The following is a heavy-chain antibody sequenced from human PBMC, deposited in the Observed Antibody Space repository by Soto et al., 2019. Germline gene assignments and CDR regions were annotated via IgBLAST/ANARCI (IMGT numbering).Heavy chain of an antibody. Sequence: PSETLSITCTFFGGSLTEYYWSWIRQSPGNGLEWIGYIYYTGSITYNPSPKSRVIISVDASRNQFSLNLSSVTAADTAVYYCARGGGPYYYDISGRDAFDIWGQGTMVTVSS. V-gene: IGHV4-59*01. J-gene: IGHJ3*02. CDR2: IYYTGSI. CDR3: ARGGGPYYYDISGRDAFDI. CDR1: GGSLTEYY. D-gene: IGHD3-22*01.